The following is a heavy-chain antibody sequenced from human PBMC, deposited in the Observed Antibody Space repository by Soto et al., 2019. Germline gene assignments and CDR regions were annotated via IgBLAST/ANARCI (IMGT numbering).Heavy chain of an antibody. D-gene: IGHD3-10*01. Sequence: QVQLVESGGGVVQPGRSLRLSCAASGFTFSSYGMHWVRQAPGKGLEWVAVISYDGSNKYYADSVKSRFTISRDNSKNTLYLQMNSLRAEDTAVYYCAKDNAMVRGVRPRGGGMDVWGQGTTVTVSS. V-gene: IGHV3-30*18. CDR2: ISYDGSNK. CDR3: AKDNAMVRGVRPRGGGMDV. J-gene: IGHJ6*02. CDR1: GFTFSSYG.